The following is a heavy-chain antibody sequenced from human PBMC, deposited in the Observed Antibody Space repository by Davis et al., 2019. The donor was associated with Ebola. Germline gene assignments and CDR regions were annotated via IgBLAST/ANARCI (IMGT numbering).Heavy chain of an antibody. J-gene: IGHJ4*02. V-gene: IGHV3-7*01. Sequence: PGGSLRLSCAASGFTFSSYAMSWVRQAPGKGLEWVANIKQDASEKYYVDSVKGRFIISRDNAKTSVYLQMNSLRAEDTGIYYCAREGKQWLVSLWGQGTLVTVSS. CDR1: GFTFSSYA. CDR3: AREGKQWLVSL. D-gene: IGHD6-19*01. CDR2: IKQDASEK.